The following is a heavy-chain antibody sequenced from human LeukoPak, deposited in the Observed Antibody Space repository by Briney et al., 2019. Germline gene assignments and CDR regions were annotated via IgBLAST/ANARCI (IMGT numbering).Heavy chain of an antibody. J-gene: IGHJ5*02. CDR1: GGSFSDYY. Sequence: SETLSLTCAVYGGSFSDYYWTWIRQPPGKGLEWIGEINHSGSTNYNPSLKSRVTISVDTSKKQFFLRPSSVTAADTAVYYCAKGHRYSSGWYWSHWFDPWGQGTLVTVSS. CDR2: INHSGST. V-gene: IGHV4-34*01. CDR3: AKGHRYSSGWYWSHWFDP. D-gene: IGHD6-19*01.